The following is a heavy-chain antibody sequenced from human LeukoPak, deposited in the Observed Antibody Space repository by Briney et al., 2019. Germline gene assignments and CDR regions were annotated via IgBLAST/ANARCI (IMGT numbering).Heavy chain of an antibody. Sequence: ASVKFSCKASGYTLTSFGIRWVRQAPGQGLEWIGWISAYNGKRNYAQKFQGRVTMTTDTSTSTAYMELRSLRSDDTAVYYCARDLGDYTSMIFFDFWGQGTLVTVSS. CDR2: ISAYNGKR. CDR1: GYTLTSFG. CDR3: ARDLGDYTSMIFFDF. V-gene: IGHV1-18*01. J-gene: IGHJ4*02. D-gene: IGHD2-2*02.